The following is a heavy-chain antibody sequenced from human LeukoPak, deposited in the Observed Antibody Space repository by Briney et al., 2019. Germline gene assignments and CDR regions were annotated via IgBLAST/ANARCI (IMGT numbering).Heavy chain of an antibody. CDR2: ISGSGGST. J-gene: IGHJ4*02. CDR1: GFTFSSYA. CDR3: AIQSRGYYYGSGSYRSGDYFGY. V-gene: IGHV3-23*01. D-gene: IGHD3-10*01. Sequence: PGGSLRLSCAASGFTFSSYAMSWVRQALGKGLEWVSAISGSGGSTYYGDSVKGRFTISRDNSKNTLYLQMNSLRAEDTAVYYCAIQSRGYYYGSGSYRSGDYFGYWGQGTLVTVSS.